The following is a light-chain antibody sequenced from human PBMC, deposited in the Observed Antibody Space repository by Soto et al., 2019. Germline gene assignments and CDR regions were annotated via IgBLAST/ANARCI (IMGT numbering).Light chain of an antibody. J-gene: IGKJ4*01. CDR1: QSISTY. V-gene: IGKV1-39*01. CDR2: AAS. CDR3: QQYNNWPHT. Sequence: EIQMTQSPSSLSASVGDRVTITCRASQSISTYLHWYQQKPGKAPNLLIYAASTLQSGVPSRFSGSGSGTEFTLTISSLQSEDFAIYYCQQYNNWPHTFGAGTKVDIK.